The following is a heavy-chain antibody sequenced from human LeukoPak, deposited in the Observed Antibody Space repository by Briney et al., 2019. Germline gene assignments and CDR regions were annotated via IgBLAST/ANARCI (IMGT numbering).Heavy chain of an antibody. Sequence: GGSLRLSCAASGFTFSSYSINWVRQAPGKGLEWVSSISSSSSYIYYADSVKGRFTISRDNAKNSLYLQMNSLRAEDTAVYYCARAGGGIAAFDYWGQGTLVTVSS. CDR1: GFTFSSYS. CDR2: ISSSSSYI. D-gene: IGHD6-13*01. V-gene: IGHV3-21*01. J-gene: IGHJ4*02. CDR3: ARAGGGIAAFDY.